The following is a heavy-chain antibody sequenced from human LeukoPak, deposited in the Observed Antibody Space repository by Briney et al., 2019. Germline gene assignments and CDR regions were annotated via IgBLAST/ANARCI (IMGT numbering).Heavy chain of an antibody. V-gene: IGHV4-59*01. D-gene: IGHD3-9*01. CDR1: GGSFSGYY. Sequence: SETLSLTCAVYGGSFSGYYWSWIRQPPGKGLEWIGYIYYSGSTNYNPSLKSRVTISVDTSKNQFSLKLSSVAAADTAVYYCARSLRYFDWLENFDYWGQGTLVTVSS. CDR2: IYYSGST. CDR3: ARSLRYFDWLENFDY. J-gene: IGHJ4*02.